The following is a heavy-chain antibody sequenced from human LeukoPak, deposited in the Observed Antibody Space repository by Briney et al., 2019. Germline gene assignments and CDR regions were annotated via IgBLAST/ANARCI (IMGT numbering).Heavy chain of an antibody. CDR3: TRGTTSTFDP. Sequence: PGGSLRLSCAASGFTFSSNWMHWVRQAPGKGLVWVSRINSDGSTIGYADSVKGRFTISRDNAKNTLFLQTNSLRAEDTAVYYCTRGTTSTFDPWGQGTLVTVSS. CDR1: GFTFSSNW. J-gene: IGHJ5*02. V-gene: IGHV3-74*01. D-gene: IGHD4-11*01. CDR2: INSDGSTI.